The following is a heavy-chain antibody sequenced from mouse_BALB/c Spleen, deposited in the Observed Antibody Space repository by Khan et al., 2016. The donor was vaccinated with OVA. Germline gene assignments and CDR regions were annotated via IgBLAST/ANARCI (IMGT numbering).Heavy chain of an antibody. CDR3: AREAYRYDEYYFDY. CDR2: ISSGGST. CDR1: GFTFSSYA. V-gene: IGHV5-6-5*01. J-gene: IGHJ2*01. Sequence: EVKLEESGGGSVKPGGSLKLSCAVSGFTFSSYAMSWVRQTPEKRLEWVASISSGGSTYYPDSVKGRFTISRDNARNIPYLQMSSLRSEDMAIYYCAREAYRYDEYYFDYWGQGTTLTVSS. D-gene: IGHD2-14*01.